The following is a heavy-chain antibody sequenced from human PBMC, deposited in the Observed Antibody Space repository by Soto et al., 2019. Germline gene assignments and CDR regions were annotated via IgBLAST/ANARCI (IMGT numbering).Heavy chain of an antibody. CDR3: ARGHSPIGYCSGGRCNYFDY. V-gene: IGHV1-46*01. D-gene: IGHD2-15*01. J-gene: IGHJ4*02. CDR2: INSRCGST. CDR1: GYTFTNYY. Sequence: QVQLVQSGAEVKKPGASVKVSCKASGYTFTNYYIHWVRQAPGQGLEWMAIINSRCGSTSYVQKFQGRVSMTRDTSTGTVYMELSSLRSEDTAVYYCARGHSPIGYCSGGRCNYFDYWGQGTLVTVSS.